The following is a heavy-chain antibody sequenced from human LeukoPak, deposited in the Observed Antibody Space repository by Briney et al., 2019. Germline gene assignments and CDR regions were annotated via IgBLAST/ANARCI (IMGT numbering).Heavy chain of an antibody. Sequence: SVKVSCKASGGTFSSYAISWVRQAPGQGLEWMGGIIPIFGTANYAQKFQGRVTITADESTSTAYMELSSLRSEDTAVYYCARVAKGVYDVLTGYYLYYYYGMDVWGQGTTVTVSS. CDR2: IIPIFGTA. CDR1: GGTFSSYA. V-gene: IGHV1-69*13. D-gene: IGHD3-9*01. J-gene: IGHJ6*02. CDR3: ARVAKGVYDVLTGYYLYYYYGMDV.